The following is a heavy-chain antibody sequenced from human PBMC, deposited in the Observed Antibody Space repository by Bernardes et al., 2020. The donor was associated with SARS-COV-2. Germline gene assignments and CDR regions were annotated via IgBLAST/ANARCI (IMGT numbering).Heavy chain of an antibody. CDR1: GYSFTSYD. CDR3: ARGTEYRLEDLSTNAFDP. J-gene: IGHJ3*01. V-gene: IGHV1-8*01. D-gene: IGHD3-16*02. CDR2: MNPNSGNR. Sequence: AAVKVSCKASGYSFTSYDIKWVRQATGQGLEWMGWMNPNSGNRGFAQKFQGRVTMTRDTSISTAYMELSNLRSEDTAVYYCARGTEYRLEDLSTNAFDPWGQGTMVTVSS.